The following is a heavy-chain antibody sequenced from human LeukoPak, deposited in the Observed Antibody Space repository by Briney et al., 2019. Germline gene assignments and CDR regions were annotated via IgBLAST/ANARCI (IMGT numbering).Heavy chain of an antibody. CDR2: ISGSGGST. J-gene: IGHJ4*02. Sequence: GGSLRLSCAASGFTFSSYAMSWVRQAPGKGLEWVSAISGSGGSTYYADSVKGRFTISRDNSKNTLYLQIDSLRAEDTAVYYCAKGVDYCSGGSCPADYWGPGTLVTVSS. V-gene: IGHV3-23*01. D-gene: IGHD2-15*01. CDR3: AKGVDYCSGGSCPADY. CDR1: GFTFSSYA.